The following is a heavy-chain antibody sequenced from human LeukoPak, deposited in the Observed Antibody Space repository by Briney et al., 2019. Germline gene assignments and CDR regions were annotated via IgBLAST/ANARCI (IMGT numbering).Heavy chain of an antibody. Sequence: GFLRLSCAASGFTFSSYAMSWVRQAPGKGLEWVSAISGSGGSTYYADSVKGRFTISRDNSKNTLYLQMNSLRAEDTAVYYCAKDYGRALIVGATTGDYWGQGTLVTVSS. D-gene: IGHD1-26*01. V-gene: IGHV3-23*01. J-gene: IGHJ4*02. CDR1: GFTFSSYA. CDR3: AKDYGRALIVGATTGDY. CDR2: ISGSGGST.